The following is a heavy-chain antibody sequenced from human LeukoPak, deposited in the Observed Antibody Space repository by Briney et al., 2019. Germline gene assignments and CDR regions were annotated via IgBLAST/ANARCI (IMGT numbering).Heavy chain of an antibody. Sequence: ESLKISCKGSGYSFPTYWIGWVRQMPGKGLEWMGIIYPGDSDTRYSPSFQGQVTFPADRSISTAYLQWSSLKESNTAKYYWARGFYGGYYYYYYMDVWGKGTTVTVSS. CDR2: IYPGDSDT. CDR3: ARGFYGGYYYYYYMDV. V-gene: IGHV5-51*01. D-gene: IGHD4/OR15-4a*01. CDR1: GYSFPTYW. J-gene: IGHJ6*03.